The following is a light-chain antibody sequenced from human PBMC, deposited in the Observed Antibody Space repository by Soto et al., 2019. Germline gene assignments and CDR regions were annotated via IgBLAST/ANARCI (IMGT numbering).Light chain of an antibody. Sequence: DIQMTQSPSSMSASVGDRVTITCRASQSISTSLNWYQQKPGKAPKLLIYAASNLQDGVTSRFGCSGSGTDFTLTISSLQAEDFAFIYCQQTFTAPYTFGQGTKLEI. CDR3: QQTFTAPYT. CDR1: QSISTS. CDR2: AAS. J-gene: IGKJ2*01. V-gene: IGKV1-39*01.